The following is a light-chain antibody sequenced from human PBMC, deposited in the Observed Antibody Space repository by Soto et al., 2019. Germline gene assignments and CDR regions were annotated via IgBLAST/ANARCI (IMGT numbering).Light chain of an antibody. CDR2: GAS. J-gene: IGKJ2*01. CDR1: QSVSSSY. CDR3: QQYGSSPMYT. Sequence: EIVLTQSPGTLSLSPGERATLSCRASQSVSSSYLAWYQQKPGQAPRLLIYGASSRATGIPERFSGSGSGTDFTLIISRLEPEDVAVYYWQQYGSSPMYTFGQGTKLEIK. V-gene: IGKV3-20*01.